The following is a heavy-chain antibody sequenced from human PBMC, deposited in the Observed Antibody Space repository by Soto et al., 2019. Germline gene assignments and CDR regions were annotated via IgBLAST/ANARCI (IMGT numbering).Heavy chain of an antibody. V-gene: IGHV1-3*01. J-gene: IGHJ5*02. CDR2: INAGNGNT. CDR3: GRVSARWGGCCFDP. Sequence: QVRLVQSGAEVKKPGASVKLSCKASGYTFTTYAVHWVRQAPGQSLEWMGWINAGNGNTKYSQKFQDRVTLSIDTPATTAYMNLNSFTFEDTAFYYWGRVSARWGGCCFDPWGQGALVTFPS. CDR1: GYTFTTYA. D-gene: IGHD3-16*01.